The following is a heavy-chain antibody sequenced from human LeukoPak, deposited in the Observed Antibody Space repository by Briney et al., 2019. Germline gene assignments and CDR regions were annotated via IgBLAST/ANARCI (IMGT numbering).Heavy chain of an antibody. J-gene: IGHJ5*02. D-gene: IGHD2-15*01. CDR1: GGTFSSYT. V-gene: IGHV1-69*02. CDR2: IIPILGIA. CDR3: ARRAVVVPQTSLAWFDP. Sequence: GSSVKVSCKASGGTFSSYTISWVRQAPGKGLEWMGRIIPILGIANYAQKLEGRVTITTDKSTSTAYMELSSLRSEDTAVYYCARRAVVVPQTSLAWFDPWGEGTLVTVSS.